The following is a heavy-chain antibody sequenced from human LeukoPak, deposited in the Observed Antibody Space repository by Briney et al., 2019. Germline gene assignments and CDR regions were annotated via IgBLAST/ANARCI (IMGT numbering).Heavy chain of an antibody. CDR1: GGSISSGDYY. J-gene: IGHJ4*02. D-gene: IGHD1-26*01. CDR2: IYYSGST. Sequence: SQTLSLTCTVSGGSISSGDYYWSWIRQPPGKGLEWIGYIYYSGSTYYNPSLKSRVTISVDTSKNQFSLKLSSVTAADTAVYYCARGAPFDGSYYFDYWGQGTLVTVSS. V-gene: IGHV4-30-4*01. CDR3: ARGAPFDGSYYFDY.